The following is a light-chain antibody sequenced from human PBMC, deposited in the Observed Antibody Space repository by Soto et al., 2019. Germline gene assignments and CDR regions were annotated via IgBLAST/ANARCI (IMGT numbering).Light chain of an antibody. V-gene: IGLV2-8*01. J-gene: IGLJ1*01. CDR2: EVT. CDR3: SSYAGSNTYV. Sequence: QSGLTQPPSASGSPGQSVTISCTGTSSDVGGYNYVSWYQQHPGKAPKVIIYEVTRRPSGVPDRFSASKSGNTASLTVAGLQPEDEADYYCSSYAGSNTYVFGTGTKLTVL. CDR1: SSDVGGYNY.